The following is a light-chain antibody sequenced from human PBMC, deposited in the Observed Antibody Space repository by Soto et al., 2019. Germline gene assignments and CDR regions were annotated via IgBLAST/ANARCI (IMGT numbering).Light chain of an antibody. CDR1: RSISDW. CDR2: DAS. CDR3: LQYSSHSWT. Sequence: DIQMTQFPSTLTPSVGDRVTITCRASRSISDWLAWYQQKPGKAPKLLIFDASTLKSGVSSRFSGSGSGTEFTLTITGLRPEDVATYYCLQYSSHSWTFGQGTKVDIK. J-gene: IGKJ1*01. V-gene: IGKV1-5*01.